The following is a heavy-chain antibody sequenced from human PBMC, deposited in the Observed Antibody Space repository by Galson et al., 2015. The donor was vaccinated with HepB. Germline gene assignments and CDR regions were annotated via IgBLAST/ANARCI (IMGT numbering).Heavy chain of an antibody. CDR3: ASLRLLRGFDS. CDR2: THHTGST. CDR1: GGSISSNNW. Sequence: LSLTCAVSGGSISSNNWWTWVRQPPGKGLEWIGETHHTGSTNYNPSPKSRVTISVDKSANHLSLKLTSVTAADTAVYYCASLRLLRGFDSWGQGTLVTVSS. D-gene: IGHD2-21*01. V-gene: IGHV4-4*02. J-gene: IGHJ4*02.